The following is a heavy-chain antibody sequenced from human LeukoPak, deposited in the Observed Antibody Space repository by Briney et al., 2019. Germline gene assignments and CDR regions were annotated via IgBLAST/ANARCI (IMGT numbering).Heavy chain of an antibody. CDR3: AQVRSSSWYSDY. D-gene: IGHD6-13*01. CDR1: GGTFSSYA. J-gene: IGHJ4*02. Sequence: SVKVSCKASGGTFSSYAISWARQAPGQGLEWMGGIIPIFGTVNYAQKFQGRVTITADESTSTAYMELSSLRSEDTAVYYCAQVRSSSWYSDYWGQGTLVTVSS. CDR2: IIPIFGTV. V-gene: IGHV1-69*13.